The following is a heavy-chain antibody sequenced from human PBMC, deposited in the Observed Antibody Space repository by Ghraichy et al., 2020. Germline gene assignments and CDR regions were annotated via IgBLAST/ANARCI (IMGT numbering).Heavy chain of an antibody. J-gene: IGHJ4*02. CDR3: ARHGDYGDYFDY. CDR1: GGSISSSSYY. Sequence: SQTLSLTCTVSGGSISSSSYYWGWIRQPPGKGLEWIGSIYYSGSTYYNPSLKSRVTISVDTSKNQFSLKLSSVTAADTAVYYCARHGDYGDYFDYWGQGTLVTVSS. D-gene: IGHD4-17*01. CDR2: IYYSGST. V-gene: IGHV4-39*01.